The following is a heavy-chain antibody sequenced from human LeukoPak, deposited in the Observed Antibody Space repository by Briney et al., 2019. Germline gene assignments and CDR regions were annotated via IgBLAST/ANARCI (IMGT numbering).Heavy chain of an antibody. J-gene: IGHJ4*02. CDR3: ARGGQWELGLNFDY. V-gene: IGHV4-30-2*01. CDR2: IYHSGST. CDR1: GGSISGGGYY. Sequence: SQTLSLTCTVSGGSISGGGYYWSWIRQPPGKGLEWIGYIYHSGSTYYNPSLKSRVTISVDRSKNQFSLKLSSVTAADTAVYYCARGGQWELGLNFDYWGQGTLVTVSS. D-gene: IGHD1-26*01.